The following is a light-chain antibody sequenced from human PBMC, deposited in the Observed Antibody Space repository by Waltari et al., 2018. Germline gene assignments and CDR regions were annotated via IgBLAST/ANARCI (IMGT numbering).Light chain of an antibody. CDR1: EDINTW. CDR2: DAD. J-gene: IGKJ4*01. V-gene: IGKV1-5*01. CDR3: QHYKNFPLT. Sequence: DIQMTQSPSSLSASVGDRVTITCRASEDINTWLAWYQQKPGKAPKLLISDADSLKSGVPSRFSGSGSGTDVTLTITSMQPDDFATYYCQHYKNFPLTFGGGTNVEV.